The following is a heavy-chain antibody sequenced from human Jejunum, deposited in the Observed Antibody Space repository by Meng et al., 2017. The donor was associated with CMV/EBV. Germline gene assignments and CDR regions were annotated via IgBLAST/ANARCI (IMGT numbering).Heavy chain of an antibody. V-gene: IGHV1-18*01. CDR1: GDNFGSYV. D-gene: IGHD4/OR15-4a*01. CDR3: ARSGINDYGFFDY. Sequence: VSGDNFGSYVFNWVRQAPGQGLEWLGWIRSYTGTTNYAQSLQGRVTVTQDTSTNTAYMELTSLTSDDTAVYYCARSGINDYGFFDYWGQGSLVTVSS. J-gene: IGHJ4*02. CDR2: IRSYTGTT.